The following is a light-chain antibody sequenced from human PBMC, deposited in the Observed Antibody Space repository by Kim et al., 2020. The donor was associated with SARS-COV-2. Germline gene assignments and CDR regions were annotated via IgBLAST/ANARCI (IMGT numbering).Light chain of an antibody. V-gene: IGLV2-11*01. Sequence: QSALTQPRSVSGSPGQSVTISCTGSSSDVGGYNYVSWFQQYPGKAPKLMIYDVTKRPSGVPDRFSGSKSGNTASLTISGLQAEDEPEYYCCSYAGTYTFVFGGGTKVTVL. J-gene: IGLJ2*01. CDR3: CSYAGTYTFV. CDR1: SSDVGGYNY. CDR2: DVT.